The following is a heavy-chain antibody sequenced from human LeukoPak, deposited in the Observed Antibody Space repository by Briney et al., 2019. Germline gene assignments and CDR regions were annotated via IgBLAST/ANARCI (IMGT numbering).Heavy chain of an antibody. CDR1: GFTFSSYS. V-gene: IGHV3-21*01. CDR2: ISSSSSYI. D-gene: IGHD3-22*01. J-gene: IGHJ6*02. CDR3: ARDQDYYDSSGYYGMDV. Sequence: PGGSLRLSCAASGFTFSSYSMNWVRQAPGKGLEWVSSISSSSSYIYYADSVKGRFTISRDNAKNSLYLQMNSLRAEDTAVYYCARDQDYYDSSGYYGMDVWGQGTTVTVSS.